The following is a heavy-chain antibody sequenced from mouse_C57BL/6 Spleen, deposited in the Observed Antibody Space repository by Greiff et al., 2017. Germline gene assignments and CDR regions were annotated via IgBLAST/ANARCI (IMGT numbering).Heavy chain of an antibody. CDR2: ISDGGSYT. D-gene: IGHD1-1*01. CDR1: GFTFSSYA. CDR3: ARARYYGSSPLAMDY. V-gene: IGHV5-4*03. J-gene: IGHJ4*01. Sequence: EVMLVESGGGLVKPGGSLKLSCAASGFTFSSYAMSWVRQTPEKRLEWVATISDGGSYTYYPDNVKGRFTISRDNAKNNLYLQMSHLKSDDTAMYYCARARYYGSSPLAMDYWGQGTSVTVSS.